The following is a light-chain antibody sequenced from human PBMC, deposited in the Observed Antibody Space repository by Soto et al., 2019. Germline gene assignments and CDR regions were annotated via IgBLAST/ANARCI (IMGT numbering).Light chain of an antibody. V-gene: IGLV1-44*01. J-gene: IGLJ2*01. CDR3: AAWDDSLNGVI. Sequence: QSVLTQPPSASGNPGQRVTISCSGSSSNIGSNTVNWYQQLPGTAPKLLIYSNSQRPSGVPDRFSGSKSGTSASLAISGLQSEDEADYYCAAWDDSLNGVIFGGGTKLTVL. CDR1: SSNIGSNT. CDR2: SNS.